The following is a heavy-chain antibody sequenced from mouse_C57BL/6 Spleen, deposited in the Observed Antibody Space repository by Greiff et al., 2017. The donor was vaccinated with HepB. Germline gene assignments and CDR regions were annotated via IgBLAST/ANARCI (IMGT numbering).Heavy chain of an antibody. CDR2: FHPYNDDT. CDR3: ARGNYASYAMDY. J-gene: IGHJ4*01. CDR1: AYTFTTYP. Sequence: VQLVESGAELVKPGASVKMSCKASAYTFTTYPIEWLKQNHGKSLEWIGNFHPYNDDTKYNEKFKGKATLNVEKSSSTVYLELSRLTSDDSAVYYWARGNYASYAMDYWGQGTSVTVSS. V-gene: IGHV1-47*01. D-gene: IGHD1-1*02.